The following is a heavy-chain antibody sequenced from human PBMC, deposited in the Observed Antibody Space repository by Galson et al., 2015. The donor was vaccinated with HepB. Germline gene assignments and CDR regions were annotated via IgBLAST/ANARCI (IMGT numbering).Heavy chain of an antibody. J-gene: IGHJ5*02. CDR2: ISYDGNNK. V-gene: IGHV3-30-3*01. CDR1: GFTFSTYS. CDR3: AREKVAAVLSDALDT. Sequence: SLRLSCAASGFTFSTYSMHWVRQAPGKGLEWVGVISYDGNNKYYGDSVRGRFTISRDNSKNTLYLETNSLRTDDTAVYYCAREKVAAVLSDALDTWGQGTLVTASS. D-gene: IGHD6-13*01.